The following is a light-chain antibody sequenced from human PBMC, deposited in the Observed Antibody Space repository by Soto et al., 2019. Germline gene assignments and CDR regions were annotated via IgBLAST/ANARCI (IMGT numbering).Light chain of an antibody. Sequence: EIVLTHSPATLSLYPWEIATLSCRASQSVSSYLAWYQQKPGQAPRLLIYDASNRATGIPARFSGSGSGTDFTLTISSLEPEDFALYYCQQLGGTFGQGTKVDIK. CDR3: QQLGGT. CDR1: QSVSSY. V-gene: IGKV3-11*01. CDR2: DAS. J-gene: IGKJ1*01.